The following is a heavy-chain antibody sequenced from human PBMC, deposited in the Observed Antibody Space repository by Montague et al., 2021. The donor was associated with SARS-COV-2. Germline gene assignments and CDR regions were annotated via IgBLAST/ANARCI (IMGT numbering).Heavy chain of an antibody. CDR3: AREGSRDGYNEGFDY. CDR1: GGSITTNNW. V-gene: IGHV4-4*02. J-gene: IGHJ4*02. Sequence: SETLSLTCAVSGGSITTNNWWNWVRQSPGKGLEWIGEIYHSGSTNYNPSLKSRVTISVDRSTNQLSLSLTSVTAADTAVYYCAREGSRDGYNEGFDYWGQGTLVTVSS. CDR2: IYHSGST. D-gene: IGHD5-24*01.